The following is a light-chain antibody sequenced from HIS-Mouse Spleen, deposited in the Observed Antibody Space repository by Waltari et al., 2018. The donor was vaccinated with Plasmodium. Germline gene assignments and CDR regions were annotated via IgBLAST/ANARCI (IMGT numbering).Light chain of an antibody. CDR3: QQFNSYPQGT. Sequence: AIQLTQSPSSLSASVGDRVPITCRASQGISSALAWYQQKPGKAPKVLIYDASSLERGVPSRFSGSGSGTDVTLTISSLQPEDFATYYCQQFNSYPQGTFGQGTRLEIK. J-gene: IGKJ5*01. CDR1: QGISSA. V-gene: IGKV1-13*02. CDR2: DAS.